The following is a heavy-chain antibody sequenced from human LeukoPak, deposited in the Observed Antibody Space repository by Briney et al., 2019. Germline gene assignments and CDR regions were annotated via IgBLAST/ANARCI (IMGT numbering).Heavy chain of an antibody. Sequence: GGSLRLSCAASGFTFSSYAMSWVRQVPGKGLEWVAVISYDGSNKYYADSVNGRFTISRDNSKNTLYLQMNSLRADDTAVYYCARDLTVDTAIDGFYGWGQGTLVTVSS. CDR1: GFTFSSYA. J-gene: IGHJ4*02. CDR3: ARDLTVDTAIDGFYG. CDR2: ISYDGSNK. D-gene: IGHD5-18*01. V-gene: IGHV3-30-3*01.